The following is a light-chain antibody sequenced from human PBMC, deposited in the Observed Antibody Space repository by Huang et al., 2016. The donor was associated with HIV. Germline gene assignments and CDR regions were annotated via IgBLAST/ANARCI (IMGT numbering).Light chain of an antibody. CDR2: LGS. V-gene: IGKV2-28*01. CDR3: MQALQTPWT. J-gene: IGKJ1*01. Sequence: DIVMTQSPLSLSVTPGEPASISCRSSQSPLQSNGYKYLDWYVQKPGQYPHLLIYLGSTRASGVPDRFLGSASGTDFSLRISRVEAEDVVVYYCMQALQTPWTFGQGTKVEIK. CDR1: QSPLQSNGYKY.